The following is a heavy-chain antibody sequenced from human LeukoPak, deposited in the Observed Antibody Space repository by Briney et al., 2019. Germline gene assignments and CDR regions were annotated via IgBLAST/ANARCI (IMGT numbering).Heavy chain of an antibody. Sequence: GGSLRLSCAASGFTFSSYAMSWVRQAPGKGLEWGSAISGSGGSTHYADSVKGRFTISRDNSKNTLYLQMNNLRAEDTAVYYCARSGIVGATPPYYLDYWGQGTLVTVSS. J-gene: IGHJ4*02. V-gene: IGHV3-23*01. CDR2: ISGSGGST. D-gene: IGHD1-26*01. CDR3: ARSGIVGATPPYYLDY. CDR1: GFTFSSYA.